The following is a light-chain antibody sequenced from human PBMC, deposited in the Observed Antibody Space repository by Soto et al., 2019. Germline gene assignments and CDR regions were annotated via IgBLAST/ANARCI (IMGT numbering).Light chain of an antibody. CDR3: SPYTSSSTLC. CDR2: DVS. Sequence: QSVLTQPASVSGSPGQSITISCTGTSSDVGGYNYVSWYQQHPGKAPKLMIYDVSNRPSGVSNRFSGSKSGNTASLTISGLQAEDEADYYCSPYTSSSTLCFGTGTKVTVL. V-gene: IGLV2-14*01. CDR1: SSDVGGYNY. J-gene: IGLJ1*01.